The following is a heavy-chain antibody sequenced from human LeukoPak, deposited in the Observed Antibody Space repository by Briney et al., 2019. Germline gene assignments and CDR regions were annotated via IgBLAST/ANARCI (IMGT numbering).Heavy chain of an antibody. V-gene: IGHV3-30*04. CDR1: GFTFSSYA. J-gene: IGHJ6*03. CDR2: ISYDGSNK. CDR3: ARTTEGYCSSASCFGFSYSYYMDV. Sequence: QPGRSLRLSCAASGFTFSSYAMHWVRQAPGKGLEWVAVISYDGSNKYYADSVKGRFTISRDNSKNTLYLQMNSLRAEDTAVYYCARTTEGYCSSASCFGFSYSYYMDVWGKGTTVTISS. D-gene: IGHD2-2*01.